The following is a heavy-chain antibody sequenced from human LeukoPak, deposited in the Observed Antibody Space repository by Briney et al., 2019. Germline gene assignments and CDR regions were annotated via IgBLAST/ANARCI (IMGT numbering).Heavy chain of an antibody. CDR3: ARDLSGGSGSYWDRSNWFDP. D-gene: IGHD3-10*01. CDR2: INPNSGGT. CDR1: GYTFTGYY. V-gene: IGHV1-2*02. J-gene: IGHJ5*02. Sequence: GASVKVSCKASGYTFTGYYMHWVRQAPGQGLEWMGWINPNSGGTNYAQKFQGRVTMTRDTSISTAYMELSRLRSDDTAVYYCARDLSGGSGSYWDRSNWFDPWGRGTLVTVSS.